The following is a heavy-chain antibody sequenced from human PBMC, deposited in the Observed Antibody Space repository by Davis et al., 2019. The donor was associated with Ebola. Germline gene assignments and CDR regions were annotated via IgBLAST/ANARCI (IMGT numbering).Heavy chain of an antibody. Sequence: MPGGSLRLSCAVYGGSFSGYYWSWVRQPPGKGLEWIGEIYHSGSTNYNPSLKSRVTISVDKSKNQFSLKLSSVTAADTAVYYCARSYGAAPFDYWGQGTLVTVSS. CDR1: GGSFSGYY. CDR2: IYHSGST. J-gene: IGHJ4*02. D-gene: IGHD4/OR15-4a*01. CDR3: ARSYGAAPFDY. V-gene: IGHV4-34*01.